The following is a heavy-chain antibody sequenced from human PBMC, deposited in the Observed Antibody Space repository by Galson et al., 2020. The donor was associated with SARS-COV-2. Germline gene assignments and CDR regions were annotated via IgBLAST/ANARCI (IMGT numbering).Heavy chain of an antibody. D-gene: IGHD3-16*01. V-gene: IGHV2-70*01. Sequence: SGPTLVKPTQTLTLTCTFSGFSLNTGEMCIHWIRQPPGEALEWLALIDWDGDTYYSPSLKNRLTISRDTSKNQVLLAMTNVDPVDTATYYCARAPSPTWGFDSWGQGALVTVSS. CDR3: ARAPSPTWGFDS. CDR2: IDWDGDT. J-gene: IGHJ4*02. CDR1: GFSLNTGEMC.